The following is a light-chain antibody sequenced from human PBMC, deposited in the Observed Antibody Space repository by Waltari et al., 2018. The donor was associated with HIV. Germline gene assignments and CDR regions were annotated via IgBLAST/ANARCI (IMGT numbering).Light chain of an antibody. CDR2: GAS. CDR1: QSVSSSY. V-gene: IGKV3-20*01. CDR3: QHFDTSLPKYT. J-gene: IGKJ2*01. Sequence: EFVLTQSPGTLSLSPGERATLSCRDSQSVSSSYLAWYQQRPGQAPRLLIYGASSRAAGIAGRVTGSGSGTDFTLTISILEPEDFAVYYCQHFDTSLPKYTFGQGTKLEIK.